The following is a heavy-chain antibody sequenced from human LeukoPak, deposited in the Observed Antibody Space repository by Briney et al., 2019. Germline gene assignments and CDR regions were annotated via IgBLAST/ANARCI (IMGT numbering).Heavy chain of an antibody. CDR2: INPKSGGT. V-gene: IGHV1-2*02. CDR3: ARSTVTTPFDY. Sequence: GASVKVSCKASGYTFTGYYMHWVRQAPGQGLEWMGWINPKSGGTNYAQKFQGRVTMTRDTSISTAYMELSRLRSDDTAVYYCARSTVTTPFDYWGQGTLVTVSS. J-gene: IGHJ4*02. CDR1: GYTFTGYY. D-gene: IGHD4-17*01.